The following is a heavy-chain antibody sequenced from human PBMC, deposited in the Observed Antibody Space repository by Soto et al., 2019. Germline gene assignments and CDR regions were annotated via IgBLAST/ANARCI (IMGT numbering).Heavy chain of an antibody. Sequence: QVQLQQWGAGLLKPSETLSLTCAVYGGSFSGYYWTWIRQPPGTGLEWIGEINHSGSTNYNPSLKSRVTISVDTSKNQFSLKLTSVTAAATAMYYCARDKITGLFVYSGQGTLVTVSS. J-gene: IGHJ4*02. CDR1: GGSFSGYY. V-gene: IGHV4-34*01. CDR2: INHSGST. CDR3: ARDKITGLFVY. D-gene: IGHD2-8*02.